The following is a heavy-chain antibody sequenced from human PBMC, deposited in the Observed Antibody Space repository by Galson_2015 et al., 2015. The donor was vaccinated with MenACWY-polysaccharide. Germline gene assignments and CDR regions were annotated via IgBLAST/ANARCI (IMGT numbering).Heavy chain of an antibody. V-gene: IGHV4-39*01. CDR1: SGSISSRGHH. CDR3: ARAPTPYCSSTSCFNKYAFDI. Sequence: LSLTCTVSSGSISSRGHHWGWIRQPPGKGLEWIDIVYYSGNTYYNPSLESRVTISVDTSKNQFSLKLNSVTAADTALYYCARAPTPYCSSTSCFNKYAFDIWGQGTMVTVSS. J-gene: IGHJ3*02. CDR2: VYYSGNT. D-gene: IGHD2-2*01.